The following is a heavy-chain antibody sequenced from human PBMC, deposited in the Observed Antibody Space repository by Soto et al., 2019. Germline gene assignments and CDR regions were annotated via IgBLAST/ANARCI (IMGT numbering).Heavy chain of an antibody. CDR3: ARGAERAPNDY. CDR2: ISSSGSTI. CDR1: GFTFSSYE. J-gene: IGHJ4*02. Sequence: GGSLRLSCAASGFTFSSYEMNWVRQAPGKGLEWVSYISSSGSTIYYADSVKGRFAISRDNAKNSLYLQVNSLRAEDTAVYYCARGAERAPNDYWGQGTLVTVSS. D-gene: IGHD1-1*01. V-gene: IGHV3-48*03.